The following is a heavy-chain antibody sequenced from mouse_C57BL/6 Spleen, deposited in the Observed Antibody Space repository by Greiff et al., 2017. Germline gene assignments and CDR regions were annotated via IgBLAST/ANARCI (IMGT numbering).Heavy chain of an antibody. J-gene: IGHJ3*01. CDR3: ARRVDYDEGFAY. CDR2: IYPGSGST. CDR1: GYTFTSYW. Sequence: QVQLQQPGAELVKPGASVKMSCKASGYTFTSYWITWVKQRPGQGLEWIGDIYPGSGSTNYNEKFKSKATLTVDTSSSTAYMQLSSLTSEYSAVYYCARRVDYDEGFAYWGQGTLVTVSA. V-gene: IGHV1-55*01. D-gene: IGHD2-4*01.